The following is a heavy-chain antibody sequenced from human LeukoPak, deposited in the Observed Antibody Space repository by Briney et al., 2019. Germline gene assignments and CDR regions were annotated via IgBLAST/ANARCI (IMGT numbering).Heavy chain of an antibody. D-gene: IGHD2-2*01. CDR2: INAGNGNT. CDR3: ARVNLGYCSSTSCYGVGYYFDY. Sequence: VASVKVSCTASGYTFTSYAMHWVRQAPGQRLEWMGWINAGNGNTKYSQKFQGRVTITRDTSASTAYMELSSLRSEDTAVYYCARVNLGYCSSTSCYGVGYYFDYWGQGTLVTVSS. V-gene: IGHV1-3*01. J-gene: IGHJ4*02. CDR1: GYTFTSYA.